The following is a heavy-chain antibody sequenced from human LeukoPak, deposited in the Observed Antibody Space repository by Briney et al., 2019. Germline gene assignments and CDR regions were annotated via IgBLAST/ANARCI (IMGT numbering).Heavy chain of an antibody. V-gene: IGHV3-30*18. CDR1: GFTFSSYG. J-gene: IGHJ4*02. Sequence: GGSLRLSCAASGFTFSSYGMHWVRQTPGKGLEWVAVISYDGSNKYYADSVKGRFTISRDNSKNTPYLQMNSLRAEDTAVYYCAKDGDETFYDFWSGPDYWGQGTLVTVSS. CDR2: ISYDGSNK. CDR3: AKDGDETFYDFWSGPDY. D-gene: IGHD3-3*01.